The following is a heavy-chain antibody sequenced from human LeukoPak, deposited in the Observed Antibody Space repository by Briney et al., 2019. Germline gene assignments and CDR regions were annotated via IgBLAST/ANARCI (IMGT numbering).Heavy chain of an antibody. J-gene: IGHJ4*02. CDR2: ISSNGGST. CDR3: VKDHCGGDCYLYYFDY. Sequence: PGGSLRLSCSASGFTFSSYAMHWVRQAPGKGLEYVSAISSNGGSTYYADSVKGRFTISRDNSKNTLYLQMSSLRAEDTAVYYCVKDHCGGDCYLYYFDYWGQGTLVTVSS. CDR1: GFTFSSYA. D-gene: IGHD2-21*02. V-gene: IGHV3-64D*06.